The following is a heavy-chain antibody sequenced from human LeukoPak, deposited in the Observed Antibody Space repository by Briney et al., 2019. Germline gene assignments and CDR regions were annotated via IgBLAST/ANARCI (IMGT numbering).Heavy chain of an antibody. J-gene: IGHJ3*02. D-gene: IGHD5-12*01. CDR1: GFTFSSYS. CDR3: ARGGERGYSGYGDAFDI. V-gene: IGHV3-21*01. Sequence: GGSLRLSCAASGFTFSSYSMNWVRQAPGKGLEWVSSISSSSSYIYYADSVKGRFTISRDNAKNSLYLQMNSLRAEDTAVYYCARGGERGYSGYGDAFDIWGQGTMVTVSS. CDR2: ISSSSSYI.